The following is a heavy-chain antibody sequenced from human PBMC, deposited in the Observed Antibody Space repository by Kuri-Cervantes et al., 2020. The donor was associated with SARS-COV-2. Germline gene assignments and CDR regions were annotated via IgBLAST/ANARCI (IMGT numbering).Heavy chain of an antibody. CDR1: GDSFSSYS. CDR3: ARDRGTSDY. Sequence: SVKVSCKASGDSFSSYSFNWVRQAPGQGLEWMGGIIPMFGTADYAQKFQGRVTITADESTSTAYIELRSLRSDDTAVYYCARDRGTSDYWGQGTLVTVSS. V-gene: IGHV1-69*13. D-gene: IGHD2-2*01. CDR2: IIPMFGTA. J-gene: IGHJ4*02.